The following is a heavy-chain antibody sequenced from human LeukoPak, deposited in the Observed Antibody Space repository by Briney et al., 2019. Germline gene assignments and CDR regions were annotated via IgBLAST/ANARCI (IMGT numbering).Heavy chain of an antibody. CDR1: GGSISSYY. CDR2: IYTSGST. V-gene: IGHV4-4*07. Sequence: SETLSLTCTVSGGSISSYYWSWIRQPAGKGLEWIGRIYTSGSTNYNPSLKSRVTISVDKSKNQFSLKLSSVTAADTAVYYCARSRAAAGLSDAFDIWGQGTMVTVSS. D-gene: IGHD6-13*01. CDR3: ARSRAAAGLSDAFDI. J-gene: IGHJ3*02.